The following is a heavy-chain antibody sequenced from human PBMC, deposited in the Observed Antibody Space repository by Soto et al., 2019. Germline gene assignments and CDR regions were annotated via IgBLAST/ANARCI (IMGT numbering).Heavy chain of an antibody. D-gene: IGHD6-13*01. CDR1: GYTFTSYD. Sequence: ASVKVSCKASGYTFTSYDINWVRQATGQGLEWMGWMNPNSGNTGYAQKFQGRVTMTRNTSISTAYMELSSLRSEDTAVYYCARDGRIAAAGRLYYYYYGMDVWGQGTTVTVSS. V-gene: IGHV1-8*01. CDR2: MNPNSGNT. J-gene: IGHJ6*02. CDR3: ARDGRIAAAGRLYYYYYGMDV.